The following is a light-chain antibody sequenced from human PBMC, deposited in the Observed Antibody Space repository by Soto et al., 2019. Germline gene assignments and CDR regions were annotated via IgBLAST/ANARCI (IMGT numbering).Light chain of an antibody. Sequence: DIQMTQSPSSLSASVGDRVTITCRASQAISNYLAWYQQKPGKVPTLLIYAASTLQSGDPSRFSGSGSGTDFTLTISSLQPEDAATYYCQKFNAVPTFGGGTQVEI. CDR2: AAS. J-gene: IGKJ4*01. V-gene: IGKV1-27*01. CDR3: QKFNAVPT. CDR1: QAISNY.